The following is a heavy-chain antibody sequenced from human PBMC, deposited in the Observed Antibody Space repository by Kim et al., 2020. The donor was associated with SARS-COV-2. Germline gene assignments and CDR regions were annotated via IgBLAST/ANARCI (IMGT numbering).Heavy chain of an antibody. CDR3: ARYPPLVTYYDILTGYYNDYYYYGMDV. J-gene: IGHJ6*02. D-gene: IGHD3-9*01. CDR2: MNPNSGNT. Sequence: ASVKVSCKASGYTFTSYDINWVRQATGQGLEWMGWMNPNSGNTGYAQKFQGRVTMTRNTSISTAYMELSSLRSEDTAVYYCARYPPLVTYYDILTGYYNDYYYYGMDVWGQGTTVTVSS. CDR1: GYTFTSYD. V-gene: IGHV1-8*01.